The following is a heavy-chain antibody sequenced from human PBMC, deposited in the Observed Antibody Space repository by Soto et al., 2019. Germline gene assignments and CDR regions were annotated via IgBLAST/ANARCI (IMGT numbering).Heavy chain of an antibody. D-gene: IGHD3-10*01. CDR3: ARQEYGSGSYPVDYYYYGMEV. V-gene: IGHV5-10-1*01. CDR2: IDPSDSYT. J-gene: IGHJ6*02. CDR1: GYSFTSYW. Sequence: GESLKISCKGSGYSFTSYWISWVRQMPGKGLEWMGRIDPSDSYTNYSPSFQGHVTISADKSISTAYLQWSSLKASDTAMYYCARQEYGSGSYPVDYYYYGMEVWGQGTTVTVSS.